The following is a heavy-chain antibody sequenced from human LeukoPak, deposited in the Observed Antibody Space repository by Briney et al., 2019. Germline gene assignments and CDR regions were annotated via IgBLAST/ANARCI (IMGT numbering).Heavy chain of an antibody. CDR2: ISPYNGHT. CDR1: GGTFSSYA. Sequence: ASVKVSCKASGGTFSSYAISWVRQAPGQGLEWMGWISPYNGHTNYAQKLQGRVTMTTDTSTSTAYMELRSLRSDDTAVYYCARDWGTTMVRGVTNYFDYWGQGTLVTVSS. CDR3: ARDWGTTMVRGVTNYFDY. D-gene: IGHD3-10*01. J-gene: IGHJ4*02. V-gene: IGHV1-18*01.